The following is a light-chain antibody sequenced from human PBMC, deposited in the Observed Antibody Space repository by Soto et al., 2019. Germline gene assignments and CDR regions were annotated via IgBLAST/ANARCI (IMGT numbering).Light chain of an antibody. Sequence: QSVLTQPPSESGAPGQRVTISCTGSSSNIGAGYDVHWYQQLPGTAPKLLIYGNSNRPSGVPDRFSGSKSGTSASLAITGLQAEDEADYYCQSYDSSLSGGVFGGGTKVTVL. V-gene: IGLV1-40*01. CDR3: QSYDSSLSGGV. CDR1: SSNIGAGYD. J-gene: IGLJ3*02. CDR2: GNS.